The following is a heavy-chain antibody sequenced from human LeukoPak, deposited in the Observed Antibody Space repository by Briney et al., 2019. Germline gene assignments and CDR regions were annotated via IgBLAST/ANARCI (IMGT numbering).Heavy chain of an antibody. CDR3: ARDSPDYYDSSGYYQAHFDY. CDR2: ISAYNGNT. Sequence: ASVKVSCKASGYTFTSYGISWVRQAPGQGLEWMGWISAYNGNTNYAQKLQGRVTMTTDTSTSTAYMELRSLRSDDTAVYYCARDSPDYYDSSGYYQAHFDYWGQGTLVTVSS. J-gene: IGHJ4*02. CDR1: GYTFTSYG. V-gene: IGHV1-18*01. D-gene: IGHD3-22*01.